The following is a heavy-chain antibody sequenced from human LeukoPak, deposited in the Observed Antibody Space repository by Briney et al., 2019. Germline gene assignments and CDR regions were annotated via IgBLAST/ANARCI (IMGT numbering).Heavy chain of an antibody. CDR2: FANTAFA. Sequence: PSETLSLTCAVSGDAINSGGYFWTWVRQPPGKGLECIGYFANTAFAYYNPSLKNRVIMSLDTSKNQFSLKLSSVTAADTAMYYCARRSSIAAAGTSHWFDPWGQGTLVTVSS. D-gene: IGHD6-13*01. CDR1: GDAINSGGYF. V-gene: IGHV4-30-4*07. J-gene: IGHJ5*02. CDR3: ARRSSIAAAGTSHWFDP.